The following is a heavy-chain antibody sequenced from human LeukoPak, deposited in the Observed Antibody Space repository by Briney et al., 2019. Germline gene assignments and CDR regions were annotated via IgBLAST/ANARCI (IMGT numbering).Heavy chain of an antibody. CDR1: GYTFTSYG. V-gene: IGHV1-18*01. Sequence: ASVKVSCKASGYTFTSYGISWVRQAPGQGLEWMGWISAYNGNTNYPQKLQGRVTMTTDTSTSTAYMWLRSLRSDDTAVYYCARDSNIRVGNWFDPWGQGTLVTVSS. D-gene: IGHD2/OR15-2a*01. CDR3: ARDSNIRVGNWFDP. CDR2: ISAYNGNT. J-gene: IGHJ5*02.